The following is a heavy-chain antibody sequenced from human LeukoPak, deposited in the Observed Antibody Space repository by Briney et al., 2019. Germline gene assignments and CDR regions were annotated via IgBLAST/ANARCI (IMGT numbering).Heavy chain of an antibody. J-gene: IGHJ4*02. D-gene: IGHD6-13*01. V-gene: IGHV3-30*03. CDR1: GFTFSRFG. Sequence: PGGSLRLSCVASGFTFSRFGMHWVRQAPGKGLEWVAVISYDGRNKYYADSMKGRFTISRDNSKNTLFLQMSSPRAEDTAVYYCASHWAQQVVSDYWGQGTLVTVSS. CDR2: ISYDGRNK. CDR3: ASHWAQQVVSDY.